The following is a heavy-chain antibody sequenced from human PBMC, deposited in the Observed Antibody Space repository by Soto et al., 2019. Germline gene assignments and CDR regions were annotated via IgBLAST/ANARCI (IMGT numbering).Heavy chain of an antibody. CDR1: GYTFTSYA. D-gene: IGHD4-17*01. CDR2: INADNGNT. V-gene: IGHV1-3*01. J-gene: IGHJ4*02. Sequence: ASVKVSCKASGYTFTSYAMHWVRQAPGQRLEWMGWINADNGNTKYSQKFQGRVTMTRDTSASTAYMELRSLRSDDTAVYYCARDDYGDYIPYRWGQGTLVTVSS. CDR3: ARDDYGDYIPYR.